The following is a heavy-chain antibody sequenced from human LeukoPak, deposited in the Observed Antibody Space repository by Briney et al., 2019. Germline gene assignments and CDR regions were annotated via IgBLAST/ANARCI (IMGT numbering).Heavy chain of an antibody. D-gene: IGHD2-15*01. V-gene: IGHV1-18*01. J-gene: IGHJ4*02. CDR1: GYTFTSYG. CDR2: ISAYNGNT. CDR3: ARVCSGGSCYPGGFDY. Sequence: ASVKVSCKASGYTFTSYGISWVRQAPGQGLEWMGWISAYNGNTNYAQKLQGRVTMTTDTSTSTAYMELRSLGSDDTAVYYCARVCSGGSCYPGGFDYWGQGTLVTVSS.